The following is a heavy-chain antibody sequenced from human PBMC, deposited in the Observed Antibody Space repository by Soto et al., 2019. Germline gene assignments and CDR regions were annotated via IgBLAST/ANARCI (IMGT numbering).Heavy chain of an antibody. Sequence: WGSLRLSCAASGFTFSSYAVILFRQSPFKWLEWLSSISANGRNAYYADSVKGRFTISRDRSKNTLYLQLDSLRVEDTAIYFCAKDLSSLGWLALGAPFDSWGQGTLVTVSS. CDR1: GFTFSSYA. CDR3: AKDLSSLGWLALGAPFDS. D-gene: IGHD3-22*01. J-gene: IGHJ4*02. CDR2: ISANGRNA. V-gene: IGHV3-23*01.